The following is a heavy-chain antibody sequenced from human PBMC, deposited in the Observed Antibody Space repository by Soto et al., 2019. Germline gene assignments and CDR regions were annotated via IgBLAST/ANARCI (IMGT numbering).Heavy chain of an antibody. Sequence: ASGTLSLTCTVSGGSISSYYWSWIRQPPGKGLEWIGEINHSGSTNYNPSLKSRVTISVDTSKNQFSLKLTSVTAADTAVYYCARDKITGLFDYWGQGTLVTVSS. D-gene: IGHD2-8*02. CDR2: INHSGST. V-gene: IGHV4-34*01. CDR1: GGSISSYY. CDR3: ARDKITGLFDY. J-gene: IGHJ4*02.